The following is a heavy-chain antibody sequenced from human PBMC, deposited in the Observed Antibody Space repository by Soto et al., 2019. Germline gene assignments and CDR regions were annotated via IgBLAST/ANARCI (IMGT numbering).Heavy chain of an antibody. J-gene: IGHJ4*02. D-gene: IGHD3-10*02. CDR2: INPGDHST. CDR3: ARSYVQSRPIDY. Sequence: AAVKGYFKASGYSVTADYMPWLRQAPGQAFECMGIINPGDHSTRYSHSFQGRVAMTSDTSTSTVYLELSSLRSEDTALYYCARSYVQSRPIDYWGQGTLVTVSS. CDR1: GYSVTADY. V-gene: IGHV1-46*01.